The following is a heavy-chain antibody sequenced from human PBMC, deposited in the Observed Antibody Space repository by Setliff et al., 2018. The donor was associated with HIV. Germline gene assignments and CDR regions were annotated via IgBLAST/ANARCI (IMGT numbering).Heavy chain of an antibody. CDR1: GFTFSAYA. CDR3: AKANPYSSGWAGFDS. J-gene: IGHJ4*02. V-gene: IGHV3-23*01. CDR2: ISGSGAST. D-gene: IGHD6-19*01. Sequence: LRLYCAASGFTFSAYAMNWVRQAPGKGLEWISDISGSGASTSYADSVKGRFTISRDNSEDTLYLQMNSLRVDDTAVYYCAKANPYSSGWAGFDSWGQGTLVTVSS.